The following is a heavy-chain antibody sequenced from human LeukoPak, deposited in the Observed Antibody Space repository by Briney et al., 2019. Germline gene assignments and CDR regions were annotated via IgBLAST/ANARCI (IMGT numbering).Heavy chain of an antibody. D-gene: IGHD3-10*01. J-gene: IGHJ4*02. V-gene: IGHV3-21*01. Sequence: GGTLRLSCAASGFTFSSYGMSWVRQAPGKGLEWVSSISSSSSYIYYADSVKGRFTISRDNAKNSLYLQMNSLRAEDTAVYYCARGMVRGVMPFDYWGQGTLVTVSS. CDR2: ISSSSSYI. CDR3: ARGMVRGVMPFDY. CDR1: GFTFSSYG.